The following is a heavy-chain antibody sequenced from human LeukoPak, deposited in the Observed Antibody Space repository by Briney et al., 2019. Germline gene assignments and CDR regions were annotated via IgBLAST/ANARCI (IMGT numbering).Heavy chain of an antibody. CDR2: VYYSGST. CDR1: GGSVSGYY. V-gene: IGHV4-59*02. CDR3: ARIHRYCSGGACYVLDN. D-gene: IGHD2-15*01. Sequence: PSETLSLTCVVSGGSVSGYYWGWIRQPPGRGLEWIGYVYYSGSTNYNPSFKSRITISVDTSRNQFSLQLSSVTAADTAVYYCARIHRYCSGGACYVLDNWGQGTLVTVSS. J-gene: IGHJ4*02.